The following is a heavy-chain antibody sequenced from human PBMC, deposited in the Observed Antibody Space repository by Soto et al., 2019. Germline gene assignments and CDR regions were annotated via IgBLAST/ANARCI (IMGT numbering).Heavy chain of an antibody. CDR3: ARGGRGVRGAFDV. J-gene: IGHJ3*01. CDR1: GFTFRSFA. D-gene: IGHD3-16*01. Sequence: QELLVESGGGVVQPGRSLRLSCAASGFTFRSFAMHWVRQAPGKGLEWVSVISFNGLSQFYADSVRGRFTISRDNSKNTLYLQLDSLRPDDTAGYYCARGGRGVRGAFDVWGQGTEVSVS. V-gene: IGHV3-30*03. CDR2: ISFNGLSQ.